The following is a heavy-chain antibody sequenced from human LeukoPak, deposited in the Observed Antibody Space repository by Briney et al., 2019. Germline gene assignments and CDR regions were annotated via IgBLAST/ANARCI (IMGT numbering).Heavy chain of an antibody. V-gene: IGHV1-69*13. CDR3: ATTFYSDESGPDWFDP. CDR1: GGTSRKYA. D-gene: IGHD3-3*01. CDR2: IIPVFGTP. Sequence: SVTVSCKASGGTSRKYAVSWLRQAPGQGLEWMGGIIPVFGTPDYAQKFQGRVTITADESTNTVYLDLSRLTSEDTAVYYCATTFYSDESGPDWFDPWDQGTLVTVSS. J-gene: IGHJ5*02.